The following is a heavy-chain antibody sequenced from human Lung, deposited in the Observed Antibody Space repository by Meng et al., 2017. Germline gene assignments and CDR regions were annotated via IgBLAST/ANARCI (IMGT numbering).Heavy chain of an antibody. CDR1: GFTFDDYT. J-gene: IGHJ4*02. V-gene: IGHV3-9*01. CDR3: TTTDY. Sequence: SLRLSCAASGFTFDDYTMHWVRQAPGKGLEWVSGISWNSGTIVYADSVKGRFTISRDNARNSLYLQMNSLKTDDTALYYCTTTDYWGQGTLVTVSS. CDR2: ISWNSGTI.